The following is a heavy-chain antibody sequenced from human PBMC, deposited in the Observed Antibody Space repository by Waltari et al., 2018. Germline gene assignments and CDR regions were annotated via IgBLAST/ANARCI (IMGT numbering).Heavy chain of an antibody. J-gene: IGHJ5*02. CDR3: ARGAMVYAPGPWFDP. CDR2: IKHSGRT. Sequence: QVQLQQWGAGLLKRSETLSLTCAVYGGSFSGYYWIWIRQPPGKGLEWIGEIKHSGRTNYNPALRSRVTISVDTSKNQFSLKLSSVTAADTAVYYWARGAMVYAPGPWFDPWGQGTLVTVSS. V-gene: IGHV4-34*01. D-gene: IGHD2-8*01. CDR1: GGSFSGYY.